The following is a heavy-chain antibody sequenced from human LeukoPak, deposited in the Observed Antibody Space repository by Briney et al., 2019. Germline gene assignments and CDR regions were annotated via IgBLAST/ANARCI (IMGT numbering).Heavy chain of an antibody. CDR1: GFTFSSYS. V-gene: IGHV3-48*01. J-gene: IGHJ4*02. Sequence: GGSLRLSCAASGFTFSSYSMNWVRQAPGKGLEWVSYISSSSSSIYYPDSVKGRFTISRDNAKNSLYLQMNSLRAEDTAVYYCARDFGSGRRWFDYWGRGTLVTVSS. CDR3: ARDFGSGRRWFDY. D-gene: IGHD4-23*01. CDR2: ISSSSSSI.